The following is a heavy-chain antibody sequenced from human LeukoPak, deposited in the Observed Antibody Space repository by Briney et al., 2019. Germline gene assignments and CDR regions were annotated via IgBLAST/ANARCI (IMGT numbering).Heavy chain of an antibody. Sequence: SETLSLTCTVSGGSISSGTYYWAWIRQPPGKGLEWIGEINHSGSTNYNPSLKSRVTISVDTSKNQFSLKLSSVTAADTAVYYCARVTSDYYDSSGKITGGYYFDYWGQGTLVTVSS. D-gene: IGHD3-22*01. CDR2: INHSGST. J-gene: IGHJ4*02. CDR3: ARVTSDYYDSSGKITGGYYFDY. CDR1: GGSISSGTYY. V-gene: IGHV4-39*07.